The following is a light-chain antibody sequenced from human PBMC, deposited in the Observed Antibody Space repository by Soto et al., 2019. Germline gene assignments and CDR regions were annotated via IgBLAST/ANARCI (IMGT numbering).Light chain of an antibody. CDR3: QQYNNWPPA. CDR2: GAS. Sequence: EIVMTQSPATLSVSPGERATLSCRASQSVSGNLAWYQQKPGQAPRLLIYGASTRATGIPARFSGSGSGTEFTLTISSLQSVDFAIYYCQQYNNWPPAFGQGTKVEIK. V-gene: IGKV3-15*01. CDR1: QSVSGN. J-gene: IGKJ1*01.